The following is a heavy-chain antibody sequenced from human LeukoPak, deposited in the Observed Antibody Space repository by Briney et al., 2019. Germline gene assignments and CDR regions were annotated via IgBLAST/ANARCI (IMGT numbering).Heavy chain of an antibody. D-gene: IGHD2-2*01. J-gene: IGHJ6*03. CDR1: GFTFSSYG. CDR2: ISYDGSNK. Sequence: YPGRSLRLSCAASGFTFSSYGMHWVRQAPGKGLEWVAVISYDGSNKYYADSVKGRFTISRDNAKNSLYLQMNSLRAEDTAVYYCARDHRYCSSTSCYYYYYMDVWGKGTTVTVSS. CDR3: ARDHRYCSSTSCYYYYYMDV. V-gene: IGHV3-30*03.